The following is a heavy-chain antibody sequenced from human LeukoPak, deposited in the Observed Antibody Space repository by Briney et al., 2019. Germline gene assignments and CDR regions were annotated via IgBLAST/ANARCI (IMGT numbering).Heavy chain of an antibody. CDR3: AKGTSYDSSGKGAFDY. V-gene: IGHV3-9*03. J-gene: IGHJ4*02. D-gene: IGHD3-22*01. CDR1: GFTFDDYA. CDR2: ISWNSGSI. Sequence: GGSLRLSCAASGFTFDDYAMHWVRPAPGKGLEWVSGISWNSGSIGYADSVKGRFTISRDNAKNSLYLQMNSLRAEDMALYYCAKGTSYDSSGKGAFDYWGQGTLVTVSS.